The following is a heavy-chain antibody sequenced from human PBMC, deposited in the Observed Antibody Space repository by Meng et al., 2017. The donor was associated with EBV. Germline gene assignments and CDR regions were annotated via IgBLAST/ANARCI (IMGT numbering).Heavy chain of an antibody. Sequence: QVQLVRSAAEVKKPGPSVKASCTTSGGPFRNYAISWVRQAPGQGLEWLGGFLPTLGAPNYAQKFHGRVSITADESTSTHYMDLSSLRSEDTAVYYCASESGRGYTPDYWGQGTLVTVSS. V-gene: IGHV1-69*01. CDR3: ASESGRGYTPDY. J-gene: IGHJ4*02. CDR1: GGPFRNYA. CDR2: FLPTLGAP. D-gene: IGHD3-10*01.